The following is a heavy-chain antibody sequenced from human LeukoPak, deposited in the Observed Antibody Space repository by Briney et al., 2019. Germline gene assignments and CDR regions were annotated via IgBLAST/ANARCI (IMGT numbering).Heavy chain of an antibody. CDR3: VKYSGFDYFFDF. J-gene: IGHJ4*02. Sequence: GGTLRLSCSASGFTFSNSAMYWVRRAPGKGLEYVSAISSNGGSTYYADSVKGRFTISRDNSKSTLYLQMSSLRAEDTAVYYCVKYSGFDYFFDFWGQGTLVTVSS. CDR1: GFTFSNSA. V-gene: IGHV3-64D*06. D-gene: IGHD5-12*01. CDR2: ISSNGGST.